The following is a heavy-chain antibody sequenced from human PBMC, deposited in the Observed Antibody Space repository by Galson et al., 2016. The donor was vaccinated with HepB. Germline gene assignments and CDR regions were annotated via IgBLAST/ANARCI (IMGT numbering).Heavy chain of an antibody. CDR1: GFVFGSYW. Sequence: SLRLSCAASGFVFGSYWMTWVRQAPGKGLEWVANIRQDGSEKSYVDSVKGRFTVSRDNSKNTLFLQMNRLSAEDTALYYCAKDRGGVFSAYHFDSWGQGALVPVSS. CDR3: AKDRGGVFSAYHFDS. CDR2: IRQDGSEK. D-gene: IGHD3-22*01. V-gene: IGHV3-7*05. J-gene: IGHJ4*02.